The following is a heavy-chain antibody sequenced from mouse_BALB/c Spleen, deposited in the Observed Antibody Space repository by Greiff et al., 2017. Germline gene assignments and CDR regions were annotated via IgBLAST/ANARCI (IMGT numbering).Heavy chain of an antibody. CDR1: GFTFSSYA. CDR2: ISSGGSYT. V-gene: IGHV5-9-4*01. Sequence: VHLVESGGGLVKPGGSLKLSCAASGFTFSSYAMSWVRQSPEKRLEWVAEISSGGSYTYYPDTVTGRFTISRDNAKNTLYLEMSSLRSEDTAMYYCARGWSYAMDYWGQGTSVTVSS. CDR3: ARGWSYAMDY. J-gene: IGHJ4*01.